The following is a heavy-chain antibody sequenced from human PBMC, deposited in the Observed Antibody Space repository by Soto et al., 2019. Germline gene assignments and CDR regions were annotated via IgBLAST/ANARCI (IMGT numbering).Heavy chain of an antibody. CDR2: VSASGSIT. CDR3: AKGDCSGGRCYRGFDY. J-gene: IGHJ4*02. Sequence: GGSLRLSCAASGFTFSSYAMSWVRQAPGKGLEWVSGVSASGSITSYADSAKGRFTISRDNARNTMFLQMNSLRAEDTAVYFCAKGDCSGGRCYRGFDYWGQGTLVTVS. V-gene: IGHV3-23*01. D-gene: IGHD2-15*01. CDR1: GFTFSSYA.